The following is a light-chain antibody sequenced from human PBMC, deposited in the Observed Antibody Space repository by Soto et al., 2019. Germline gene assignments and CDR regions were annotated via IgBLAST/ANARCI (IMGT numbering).Light chain of an antibody. Sequence: QSVLTQPPSVSGAPGQRVTISCTGSSSNIGAHYDVPWYQQLPGTAPKLLIYGNSNRPSGVPDRFSGSKSGTSASLAITGLQAEDEADYYCQSYDNSLSVYVFGTGTKVIV. J-gene: IGLJ1*01. CDR1: SSNIGAHYD. CDR3: QSYDNSLSVYV. V-gene: IGLV1-40*01. CDR2: GNS.